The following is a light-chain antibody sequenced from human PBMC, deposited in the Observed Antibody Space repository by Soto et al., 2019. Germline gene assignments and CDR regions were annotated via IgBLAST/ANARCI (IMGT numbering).Light chain of an antibody. CDR1: QSVTGSY. J-gene: IGKJ1*01. V-gene: IGKV3-20*01. CDR3: QQYGSSRWT. Sequence: EIVMTQSPATLSVSPGERATVSCRASQSVTGSYLAWYQQKPGQAPRLLIYGAFNRAGGIPDRFSGSGSGTDFTLTISRLEPEDFAVYYCQQYGSSRWTFGQGTKVDIK. CDR2: GAF.